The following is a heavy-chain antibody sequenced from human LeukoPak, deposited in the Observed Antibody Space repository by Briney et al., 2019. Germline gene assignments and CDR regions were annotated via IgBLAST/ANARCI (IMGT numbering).Heavy chain of an antibody. D-gene: IGHD3-10*01. J-gene: IGHJ4*02. V-gene: IGHV4-38-2*02. Sequence: SETLSLTCTVSDYSVSSGYGYYWGWIRQPPGKGLEWIGNIYHSGITYYNHFNSSLKSRVTISIDTSKNQFSLRLTSVTAADTAVYYCARGLMVRSIFDYWGQGTLVTVSS. CDR3: ARGLMVRSIFDY. CDR1: DYSVSSGYGYY. CDR2: IYHSGIT.